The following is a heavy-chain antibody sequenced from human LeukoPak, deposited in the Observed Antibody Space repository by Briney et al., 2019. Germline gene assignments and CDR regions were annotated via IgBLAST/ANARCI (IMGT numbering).Heavy chain of an antibody. V-gene: IGHV3-13*01. CDR2: IGTAGDT. D-gene: IGHD3-22*01. CDR1: GFTFSSHD. Sequence: GGSLRLSCAASGFTFSSHDMHWVRQATGKGLEWVSVIGTAGDTYYAGSVKGRFTISRDNSKNTLYLQMNSLRPEDTAVYFCAKDGLLSGYFYVRQPDYWGQGTLVTVSS. J-gene: IGHJ4*02. CDR3: AKDGLLSGYFYVRQPDY.